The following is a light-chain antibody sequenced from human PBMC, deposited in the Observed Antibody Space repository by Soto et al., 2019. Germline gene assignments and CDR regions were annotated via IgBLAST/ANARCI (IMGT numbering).Light chain of an antibody. V-gene: IGKV1-12*01. J-gene: IGKJ2*01. CDR3: QQANSFPYT. CDR1: QGISRW. Sequence: DIQMTQSPYSVSTSVGDRVTITCRARQGISRWLAWYQQKPGKAPKLLIYAASRLQSGVPSRFSGSGYVTHFTLTISSLQAADLATYYCQQANSFPYTFGQGTKLEIK. CDR2: AAS.